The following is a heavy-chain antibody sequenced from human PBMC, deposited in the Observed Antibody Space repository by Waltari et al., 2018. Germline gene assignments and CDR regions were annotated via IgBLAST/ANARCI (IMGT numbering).Heavy chain of an antibody. Sequence: EVQLVESGGGLVQPGGSLRLSCAASGFTFSSYSRNWVRQAPGKGLEWVSYISSSSSTIYYADSVKGRFTISRDNAKNSLYLQMNSLRAEDTAVYYCARGFYYYYYMDVWGKGTTVTVSS. CDR2: ISSSSSTI. J-gene: IGHJ6*03. CDR3: ARGFYYYYYMDV. V-gene: IGHV3-48*04. CDR1: GFTFSSYS.